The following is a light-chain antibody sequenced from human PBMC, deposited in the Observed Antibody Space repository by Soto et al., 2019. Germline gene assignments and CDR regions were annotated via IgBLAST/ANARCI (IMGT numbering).Light chain of an antibody. CDR3: QQANNCPLT. CDR2: SAS. CDR1: QGISSW. Sequence: DIHMTQSPSSLSASVGYRVTITCRASQGISSWLAWYQQKPGKAPKLLIYSASSLHSGVPSRFSGSRSGTDFTLTIISLQPEDFATYYCQQANNCPLTFGQGTRLEI. V-gene: IGKV1-12*01. J-gene: IGKJ5*01.